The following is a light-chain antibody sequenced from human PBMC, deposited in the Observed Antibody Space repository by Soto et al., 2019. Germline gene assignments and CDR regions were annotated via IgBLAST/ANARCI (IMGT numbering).Light chain of an antibody. V-gene: IGKV1-5*01. J-gene: IGKJ1*01. Sequence: DIQMTQSPSTLSASVGDTVTITCRASQSVVNWLAWYQQKPGKAPNLLIFDASSLQSGVSSRFSGSGSETEFTLTITSLQPDDFATYYCLQYNAYSPWTFGQGTKVDIK. CDR1: QSVVNW. CDR2: DAS. CDR3: LQYNAYSPWT.